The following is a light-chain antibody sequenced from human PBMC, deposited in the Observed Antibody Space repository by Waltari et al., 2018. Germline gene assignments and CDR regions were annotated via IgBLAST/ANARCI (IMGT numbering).Light chain of an antibody. CDR3: SSYAGSNNV. CDR2: DVS. V-gene: IGLV2-8*01. Sequence: QSALTQPPSASGSPGQSVTISCTGTSSDVGAYNFVSWYQQHPGKAPKLMIYDVSKRPSGVPDRFSGSKSDNTASLTVSGLQAGDEADYYCSSYAGSNNVFGTGTKVTVL. J-gene: IGLJ1*01. CDR1: SSDVGAYNF.